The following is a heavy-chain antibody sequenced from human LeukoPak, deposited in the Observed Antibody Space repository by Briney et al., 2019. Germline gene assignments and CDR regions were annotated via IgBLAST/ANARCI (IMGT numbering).Heavy chain of an antibody. V-gene: IGHV3-23*01. Sequence: GGSLRLSCAVSGLTFNNYAMSWVRQAPGKGLEWVSAISKSGDHTYYAASAKGRFTIYRDNSKNTQYLQMNSLRAEDTAVYYCAREPLWFGEHYWGQGTLVTVSS. CDR3: AREPLWFGEHY. J-gene: IGHJ4*02. D-gene: IGHD3-10*01. CDR2: ISKSGDHT. CDR1: GLTFNNYA.